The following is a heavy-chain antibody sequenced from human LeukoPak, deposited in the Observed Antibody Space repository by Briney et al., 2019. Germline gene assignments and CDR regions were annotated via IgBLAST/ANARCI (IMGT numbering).Heavy chain of an antibody. J-gene: IGHJ3*02. CDR3: ARDTSSWYEGDTFDI. CDR1: GFTSSIYW. D-gene: IGHD6-13*01. CDR2: IKQDGSAK. Sequence: PGGSLRLSCAASGFTSSIYWMSWVRQAPGKGQQGVDNIKQDGSAKYYVDSVKGRFTISRDNAKTSLYLQMNSLRAEDTAVYYCARDTSSWYEGDTFDIWGQGTMVTVSS. V-gene: IGHV3-7*01.